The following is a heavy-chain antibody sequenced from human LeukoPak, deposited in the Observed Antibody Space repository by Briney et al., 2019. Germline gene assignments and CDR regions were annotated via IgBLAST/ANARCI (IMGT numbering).Heavy chain of an antibody. Sequence: ASVKVSCRPSGYTFTSYGVSWVRQAPGQGLEWMGWISGYNGNTNYAQKLQGRVTMTEDTSTDTAYMELSSLRSEDTAVYYCATTLAIVGGFDIWGQGTMVSVSS. V-gene: IGHV1-18*01. J-gene: IGHJ3*02. CDR2: ISGYNGNT. D-gene: IGHD2-15*01. CDR3: ATTLAIVGGFDI. CDR1: GYTFTSYG.